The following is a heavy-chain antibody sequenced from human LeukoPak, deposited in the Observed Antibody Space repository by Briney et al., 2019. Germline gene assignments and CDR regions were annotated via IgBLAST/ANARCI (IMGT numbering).Heavy chain of an antibody. J-gene: IGHJ4*02. V-gene: IGHV3-21*01. CDR3: ARANSGYDSGYFDY. D-gene: IGHD5-12*01. CDR2: ISSSSSYI. CDR1: GFTFSSYS. Sequence: GGSLRLSCAASGFTFSSYSMNWVRQAPGKGLEWVSSISSSSSYIYYADSVKGRFTISRDYAKNSLYLQMNSLRAEDTAVYYCARANSGYDSGYFDYWGQGTLVTVSS.